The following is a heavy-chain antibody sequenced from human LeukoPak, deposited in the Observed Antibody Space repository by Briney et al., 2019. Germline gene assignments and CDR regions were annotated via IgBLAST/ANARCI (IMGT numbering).Heavy chain of an antibody. CDR1: GFTFSSYA. Sequence: GGSLTLSCAPSGFTFSSYAMSWVRQAPGRGLEWVSAISGSGGSTYYADSVKGRFTLSRDNSNNTLYLQMNSLRDEDTAVYYCAKPLNYDSSGYSYLATEFDYGGQGTLVTVSS. CDR3: AKPLNYDSSGYSYLATEFDY. CDR2: ISGSGGST. J-gene: IGHJ4*02. V-gene: IGHV3-23*01. D-gene: IGHD3-22*01.